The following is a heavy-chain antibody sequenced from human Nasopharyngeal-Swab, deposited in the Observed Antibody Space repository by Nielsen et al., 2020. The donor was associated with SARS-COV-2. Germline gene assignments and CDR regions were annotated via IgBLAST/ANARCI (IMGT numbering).Heavy chain of an antibody. V-gene: IGHV3-9*01. CDR3: AKDWAVTYNWFDP. CDR1: GFTFDDYA. J-gene: IGHJ5*02. D-gene: IGHD4-11*01. Sequence: SLKISCAAAGFTFDDYAMHWVRQAPGKGLEWVSGISWNSGSIGYADSVKGRFTISRDNAKNFLYLQMNSLRAEDTALYYCAKDWAVTYNWFDPWGQGTLVTVSS. CDR2: ISWNSGSI.